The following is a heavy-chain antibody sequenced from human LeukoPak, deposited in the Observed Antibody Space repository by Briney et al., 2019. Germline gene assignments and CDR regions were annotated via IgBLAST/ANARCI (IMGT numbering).Heavy chain of an antibody. CDR1: GGSFSDSY. J-gene: IGHJ4*02. CDR2: INHSGST. V-gene: IGHV4-34*01. Sequence: SETLSLTCAVYGGSFSDSYWSWIQQPPGKGLEWIGEINHSGSTNYNPSLKSRVTISVDTSKNQFSLKLKSVTAADTAVYFCARDGAPGGSAYFDYWGQGTLVTVSS. D-gene: IGHD3-16*01. CDR3: ARDGAPGGSAYFDY.